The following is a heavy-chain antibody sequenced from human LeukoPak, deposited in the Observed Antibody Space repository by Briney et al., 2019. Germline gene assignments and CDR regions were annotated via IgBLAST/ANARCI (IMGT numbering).Heavy chain of an antibody. CDR2: ISAYNGNT. CDR3: ARDYGYCSSTSCLSY. J-gene: IGHJ4*02. V-gene: IGHV1-18*01. CDR1: GYTFTSYG. Sequence: ASVKVSCKASGYTFTSYGISWVRQAPGQGLEWMGWISAYNGNTNYAQKLQGRVTMTTDTSTSTAYMELRSLRSDDTAVYYCARDYGYCSSTSCLSYWGQGTLVTVSS. D-gene: IGHD2-2*01.